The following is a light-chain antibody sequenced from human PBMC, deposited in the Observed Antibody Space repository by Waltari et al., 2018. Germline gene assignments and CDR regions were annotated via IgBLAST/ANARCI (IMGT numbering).Light chain of an antibody. CDR1: QTVSSSH. CDR3: HQYSSTPWT. V-gene: IGKV3-20*01. J-gene: IGKJ1*01. CDR2: GAS. Sequence: ELVLTQSPGTLSLSPGERAAVSCRASQTVSSSHLAWSQQKPGQAPRLLIYGASTRASGIPDRFSGGGFVTDFTLTIDRLEPEDFAVYYCHQYSSTPWTFGQGTRVEIK.